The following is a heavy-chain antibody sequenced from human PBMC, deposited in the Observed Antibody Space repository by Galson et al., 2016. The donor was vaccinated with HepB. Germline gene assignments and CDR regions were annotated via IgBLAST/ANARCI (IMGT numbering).Heavy chain of an antibody. CDR2: ISYSGYT. CDR3: ARRWSGVDY. D-gene: IGHD1-26*01. Sequence: ETLSLTCTVSGGSITNYFWTWIRQPPGEGLQWIGYISYSGYTNYNPSLEGRVTISRDTSNNQFYLKLTSVTAADTAVYYCARRWSGVDYWGRGTLVTVSS. CDR1: GGSITNYF. J-gene: IGHJ4*02. V-gene: IGHV4-59*08.